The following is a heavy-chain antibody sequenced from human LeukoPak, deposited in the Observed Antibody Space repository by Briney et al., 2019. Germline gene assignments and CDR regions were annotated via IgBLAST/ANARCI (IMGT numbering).Heavy chain of an antibody. CDR3: ARGGITVVRGVKRDYGMDV. CDR2: ISSTSLTI. D-gene: IGHD3-10*01. CDR1: GFTFSSYA. V-gene: IGHV3-48*01. J-gene: IGHJ6*02. Sequence: GGSLRLSCAASGFTFSSYAMSWVRQAPGKGLEWVSYISSTSLTIYYADSVKGRFTISRDNANNSLYLQMNSLRAEDTAVYYCARGGITVVRGVKRDYGMDVWGQGTTVTVSS.